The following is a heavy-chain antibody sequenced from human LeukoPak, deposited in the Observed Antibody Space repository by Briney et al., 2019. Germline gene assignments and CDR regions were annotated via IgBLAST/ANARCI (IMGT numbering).Heavy chain of an antibody. J-gene: IGHJ5*02. CDR2: INPNSGGT. CDR1: GYTFTGYY. Sequence: GASVKVSCKASGYTFTGYYTRWVRQAPGQGLEWMGWINPNSGGTNYAQKFQGRVTMTRDTSISTAYMELSRLRSDDTAVYYCAREYSSSPEGFDPWGQGTLVTVSS. V-gene: IGHV1-2*02. CDR3: AREYSSSPEGFDP. D-gene: IGHD6-6*01.